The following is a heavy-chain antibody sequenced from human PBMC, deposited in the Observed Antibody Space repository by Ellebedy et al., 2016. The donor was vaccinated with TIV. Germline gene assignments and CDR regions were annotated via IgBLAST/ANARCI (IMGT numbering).Heavy chain of an antibody. Sequence: MPSETLSLTCAVYGGSFSGYYWSWIRQPPGKGLEWIGEINHSGSTNYNPSLKSRVTTSVDTSKNQFSLKLSSVTAADTAVYYCARCSIWSGLDYWGQGTLVTVSS. J-gene: IGHJ4*02. D-gene: IGHD3-3*01. CDR2: INHSGST. CDR1: GGSFSGYY. V-gene: IGHV4-34*01. CDR3: ARCSIWSGLDY.